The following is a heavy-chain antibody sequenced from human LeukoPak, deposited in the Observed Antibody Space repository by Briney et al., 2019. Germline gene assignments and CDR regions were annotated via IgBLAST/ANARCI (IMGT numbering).Heavy chain of an antibody. J-gene: IGHJ4*02. D-gene: IGHD3-10*01. CDR3: AKEALFRGVHGNYFDY. CDR2: IYSGGST. V-gene: IGHV3-53*05. CDR1: GFTVSSNY. Sequence: GGSLRLSCAASGFTVSSNYMSWVRQAPGKGLEWVSVIYSGGSTYYADSVKGRFTISRDNSKNTLYLQMNSLRPEDTAVYHCAKEALFRGVHGNYFDYWGQGTLVTVSS.